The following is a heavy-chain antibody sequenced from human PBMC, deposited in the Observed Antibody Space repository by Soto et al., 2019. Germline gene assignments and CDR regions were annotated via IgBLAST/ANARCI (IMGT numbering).Heavy chain of an antibody. CDR2: IDWDDDK. CDR3: ARTTSVSWYVGPEGFFDS. Sequence: GSGPTRVNPTQTLTMTCTFSGFSLSNRGMSVGWIRQPPGKALEWLALIDWDDDKYYNASLKTRLTISKDTSKNQVVLTVTNMDPVDAATYYCARTTSVSWYVGPEGFFDSWGQGIQVTVSS. J-gene: IGHJ4*02. D-gene: IGHD6-13*01. CDR1: GFSLSNRGMS. V-gene: IGHV2-70*01.